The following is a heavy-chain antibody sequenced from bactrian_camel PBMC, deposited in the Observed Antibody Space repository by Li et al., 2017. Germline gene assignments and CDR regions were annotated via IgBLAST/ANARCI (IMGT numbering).Heavy chain of an antibody. CDR2: IDTSGIE. V-gene: IGHV3S53*01. CDR1: DLVYSDHC. Sequence: HVQLVESGGGSVQSGGSLRLSCVVSDLVYSDHCMAWFRQAPGKEREGVAAIDTSGIETYADSVRGRFVLSQDNNKTTLYLQMNSLEPEDTAIYYCAAVLRGRSDQFFSAAPRVGYFGPGTQVTVS. J-gene: IGHJ6*01. CDR3: AAVLRGRSDQFFSAAPRVGY. D-gene: IGHD3*01.